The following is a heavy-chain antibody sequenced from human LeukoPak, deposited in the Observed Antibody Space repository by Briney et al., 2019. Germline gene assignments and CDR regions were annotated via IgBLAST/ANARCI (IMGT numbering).Heavy chain of an antibody. CDR1: GFTVSDNY. Sequence: GGSLRLSCAASGFTVSDNYMSWVRQAPGSGLEWVSAIYSGGSTNHADSVRGRFTISRDNSKNTLYLQMNSLRAEDTAVYYCARAYYYDSSGYSGLGYWGQGTLVTVSS. CDR2: IYSGGST. V-gene: IGHV3-66*01. D-gene: IGHD3-22*01. CDR3: ARAYYYDSSGYSGLGY. J-gene: IGHJ4*02.